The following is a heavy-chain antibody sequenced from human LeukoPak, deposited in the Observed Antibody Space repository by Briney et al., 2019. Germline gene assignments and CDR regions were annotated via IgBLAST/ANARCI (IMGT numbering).Heavy chain of an antibody. J-gene: IGHJ6*03. CDR3: ARCVYSYTYAGGNYYYYMDV. CDR1: GFTFSSYG. Sequence: GGSLRLSCAASGFTFSSYGMHWVRQAPGKGLEWVAIIRYDGSKKYYADSVKGRFTISRDNSKNTVYLQMNSLRAEDAAGYYGARCVYSYTYAGGNYYYYMDVWGKGTRVTVSS. CDR2: IRYDGSKK. V-gene: IGHV3-33*08. D-gene: IGHD5-18*01.